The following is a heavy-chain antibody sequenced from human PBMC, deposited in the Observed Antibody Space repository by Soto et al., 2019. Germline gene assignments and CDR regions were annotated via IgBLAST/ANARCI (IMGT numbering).Heavy chain of an antibody. CDR2: IWYDGSNK. D-gene: IGHD3-3*01. Sequence: GGSLRLSCAASGFTFSSYGMHWVRQAPGKGLEWVAVIWYDGSNKYYADSVKGRFTISRDNSKNTLYLQMNSLRAEDTAVYYCARDRSRHYDFWSGYYNDAFDIWGQGTMVTVSS. V-gene: IGHV3-33*01. CDR3: ARDRSRHYDFWSGYYNDAFDI. J-gene: IGHJ3*02. CDR1: GFTFSSYG.